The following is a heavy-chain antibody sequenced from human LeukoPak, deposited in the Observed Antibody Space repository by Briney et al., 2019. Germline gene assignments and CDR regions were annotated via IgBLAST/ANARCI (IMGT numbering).Heavy chain of an antibody. CDR2: VSYSGST. Sequence: PSETLSLTCTVSGGSISSDYWSWIRQPPGKGVEWIGYVSYSGSTNYNPSLKSRVTISLDTSKNQFSLKLRSVTAADTAMYYCARREPYSCGWHLFDNWGQGTLVTVSS. V-gene: IGHV4-59*08. J-gene: IGHJ4*01. CDR3: ARREPYSCGWHLFDN. D-gene: IGHD6-19*01. CDR1: GGSISSDY.